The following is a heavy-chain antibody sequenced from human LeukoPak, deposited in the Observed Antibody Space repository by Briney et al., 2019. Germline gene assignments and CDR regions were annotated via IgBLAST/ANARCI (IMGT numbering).Heavy chain of an antibody. J-gene: IGHJ4*02. V-gene: IGHV4-39*07. CDR2: IYYSGST. Sequence: SETLSLTCSVSGGSISSSSHYWDWIRQPPGEGLEWIGSIYYSGSTYYNPSLKSRVTISVDTSKNQFSLKLISVTAADTAVYYCARAEHVLLWFGEWGQGTLVTVSS. CDR3: ARAEHVLLWFGE. D-gene: IGHD3-10*01. CDR1: GGSISSSSHY.